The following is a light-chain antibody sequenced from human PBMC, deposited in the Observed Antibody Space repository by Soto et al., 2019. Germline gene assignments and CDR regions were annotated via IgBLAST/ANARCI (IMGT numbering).Light chain of an antibody. CDR1: NIGSKT. J-gene: IGLJ1*01. CDR3: QVWDSSSDRSYV. CDR2: YDS. Sequence: SYELTQPPSVSVAPGETARITCGGNNIGSKTVHWYQQKPGQAPVLVIYYDSRRSSGIPERFSGSNSANTATLTISRVAAGDEADYYCQVWDSSSDRSYVFGTGTKLTVL. V-gene: IGLV3-21*04.